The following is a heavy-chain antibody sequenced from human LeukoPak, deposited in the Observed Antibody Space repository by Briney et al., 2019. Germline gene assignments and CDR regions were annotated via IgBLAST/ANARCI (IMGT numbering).Heavy chain of an antibody. D-gene: IGHD2-15*01. CDR1: GGSISSYY. Sequence: SETLSLTCTVSGGSISSYYWSWIRQPAGKGLEWIGRIYTSGSTNYNPSLKSRVTMSVDTSKNQFSLKLSSVTAADTAVYYCARAAAIAHDYYYYYYMDVWGKGTTVTISS. J-gene: IGHJ6*03. CDR2: IYTSGST. V-gene: IGHV4-4*07. CDR3: ARAAAIAHDYYYYYYMDV.